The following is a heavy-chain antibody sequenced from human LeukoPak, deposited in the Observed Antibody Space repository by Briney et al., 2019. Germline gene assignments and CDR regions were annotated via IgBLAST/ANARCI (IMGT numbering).Heavy chain of an antibody. J-gene: IGHJ3*02. V-gene: IGHV3-53*01. CDR1: GFIVSGDF. D-gene: IGHD7-27*01. Sequence: GGSLRLSCAASGFIVSGDFMSWVRQAPGKGLEWVSVIYSGGSTYYADSVKGRFTISRDNSKNTLYLQMNSLRAEDTAVYYCARVGWGQDAFDIWGQGTMVTVSS. CDR2: IYSGGST. CDR3: ARVGWGQDAFDI.